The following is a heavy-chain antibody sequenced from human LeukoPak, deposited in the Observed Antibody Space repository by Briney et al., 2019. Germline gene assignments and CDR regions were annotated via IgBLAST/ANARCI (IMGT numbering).Heavy chain of an antibody. CDR3: ARDRRKYCSGGSCYGLNWFDP. V-gene: IGHV1-2*02. CDR1: GYTFTGYY. CDR2: INPNSGGT. J-gene: IGHJ5*02. D-gene: IGHD2-15*01. Sequence: ASVKVSCKASGYTFTGYYMHWVRQAPGQGLEWMGWINPNSGGTNYAQKLQGRVTMTTDTSTSTAYMELRSLRSDDTAVYYCARDRRKYCSGGSCYGLNWFDPWGQGTLVTVSS.